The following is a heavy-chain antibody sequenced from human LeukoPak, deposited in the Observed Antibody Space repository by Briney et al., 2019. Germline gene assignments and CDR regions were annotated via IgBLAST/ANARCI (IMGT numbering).Heavy chain of an antibody. CDR2: ISSSGSTI. Sequence: GGSLRLSCAASGFTFSSYEMNWVRQAPGKGLEWVPYISSSGSTIYYADSVKGRFTISRDNAKNSLYLQMNSLRAEDTAVYYCARGFDWFDPWGQGTLVTVSS. D-gene: IGHD3-3*01. J-gene: IGHJ5*02. CDR1: GFTFSSYE. CDR3: ARGFDWFDP. V-gene: IGHV3-48*03.